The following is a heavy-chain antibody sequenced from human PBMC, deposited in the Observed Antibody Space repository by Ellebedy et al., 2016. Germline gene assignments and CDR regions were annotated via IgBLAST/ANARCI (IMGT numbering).Heavy chain of an antibody. J-gene: IGHJ4*02. CDR1: GFPFSSYA. Sequence: GESLKISCAASGFPFSSYAMHWVRQAPGKGLEWVAVISYDGSNKYYADSVKGRFTISRDNSKNTLYLQMNSLRAEDTAVYYCARQYGRWLGGWVIDYWGQGTLVTVSS. CDR2: ISYDGSNK. D-gene: IGHD6-19*01. V-gene: IGHV3-30*04. CDR3: ARQYGRWLGGWVIDY.